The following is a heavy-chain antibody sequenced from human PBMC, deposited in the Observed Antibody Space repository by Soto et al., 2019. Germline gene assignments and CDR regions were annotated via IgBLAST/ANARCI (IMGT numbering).Heavy chain of an antibody. V-gene: IGHV1-3*01. Sequence: QVQLVQSGAEVKKPGASVKVSCKASGCTFTTYAIHWVRQAPGQRLEWMGWINAGNGNTKYSQKFQGRVTITRDTSASTAYMELSSLRSEDTAVYYCARMGSGFYWYYWGQGTLVTVSS. CDR3: ARMGSGFYWYY. D-gene: IGHD1-26*01. CDR1: GCTFTTYA. CDR2: INAGNGNT. J-gene: IGHJ4*02.